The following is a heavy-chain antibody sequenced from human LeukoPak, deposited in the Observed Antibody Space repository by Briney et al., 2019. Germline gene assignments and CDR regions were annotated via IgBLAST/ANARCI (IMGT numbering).Heavy chain of an antibody. CDR1: GGTFSSYA. CDR2: IIPIFGTA. CDR3: ARSAFYGSGSYYDY. V-gene: IGHV1-69*05. Sequence: SVKVSCKASGGTFSSYAISWVRQAPGQGLEWMGGIIPIFGTANYAQKFQGRVTITTDESTSTAYMELSSLRSEDTAVYYCARSAFYGSGSYYDYWGQGTLVTASS. D-gene: IGHD3-10*01. J-gene: IGHJ4*02.